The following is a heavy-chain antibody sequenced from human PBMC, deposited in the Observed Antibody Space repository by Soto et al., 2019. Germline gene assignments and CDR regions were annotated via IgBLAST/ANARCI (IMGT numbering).Heavy chain of an antibody. J-gene: IGHJ3*01. CDR3: AKNLYSSGPITN. CDR2: IREAGSTT. CDR1: GFTISSYA. V-gene: IGHV3-23*01. D-gene: IGHD6-19*01. Sequence: GGSLRLSCAASGFTISSYAMRWIRQAPGKGLEWVASIREAGSTTNYADSVKGRFTISRDNSKNSLHLQVNSLRAEDTAVYHCAKNLYSSGPITNWGQGTMVTVSS.